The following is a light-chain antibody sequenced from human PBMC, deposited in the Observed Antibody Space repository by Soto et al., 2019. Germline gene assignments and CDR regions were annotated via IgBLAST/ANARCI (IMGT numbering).Light chain of an antibody. Sequence: DIVLTQFPGTLSLSPGERGTLQCRASETIAKDYLAWYHQKPGRAPRLLIDGASTRAAGVPDRVFGSGSGTIFTLTIDRVEPEDFGVYYCQQYGSSPRTFGQGTKVEV. V-gene: IGKV3-20*01. J-gene: IGKJ1*01. CDR2: GAS. CDR3: QQYGSSPRT. CDR1: ETIAKDY.